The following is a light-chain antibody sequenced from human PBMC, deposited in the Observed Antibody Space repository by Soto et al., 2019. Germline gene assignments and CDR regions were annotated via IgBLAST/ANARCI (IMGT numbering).Light chain of an antibody. J-gene: IGKJ1*01. CDR2: AAS. V-gene: IGKV1-27*01. Sequence: DIQMTQSPSSLSASIGDRVTITCRASQGISNYLAWYQQKPGKVPKLLIYAASTLQSGVPSRFSGRGSGTDFTLTIGSLQPEDVATYYCQKYNSAPQTFGQGTKVEIK. CDR1: QGISNY. CDR3: QKYNSAPQT.